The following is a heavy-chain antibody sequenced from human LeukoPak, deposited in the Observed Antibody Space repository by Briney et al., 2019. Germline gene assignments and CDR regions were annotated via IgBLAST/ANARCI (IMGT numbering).Heavy chain of an antibody. D-gene: IGHD3-22*01. CDR1: GGSISSSSYY. CDR2: IYYSGST. Sequence: SETLSLTCTVSGGSISSSSYYWGWIRQPPGKGLEWIGSIYYSGSTYYNPSLKSRVTISVDTSKNQFSLKLSSVTAADTAVYYCARREIYDSSGYYYFDYCGQGTLVTVSS. V-gene: IGHV4-39*01. CDR3: ARREIYDSSGYYYFDY. J-gene: IGHJ4*02.